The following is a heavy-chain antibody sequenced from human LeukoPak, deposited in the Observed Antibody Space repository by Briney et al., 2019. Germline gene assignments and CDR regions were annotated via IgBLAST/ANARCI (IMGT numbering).Heavy chain of an antibody. CDR3: ARDGKAQLWLETTYYYYYYMDV. CDR1: GFTFSSYD. CDR2: TRHDGSNK. J-gene: IGHJ6*03. D-gene: IGHD5-18*01. Sequence: GGSLRLSCAASGFTFSSYDIHWVRQAPGKGLEWVAFTRHDGSNKHYADSVRGRFTISRDNAKNSLYLQMNSLRAEDTAVYYCARDGKAQLWLETTYYYYYYMDVWGKGTTVTVSS. V-gene: IGHV3-30*02.